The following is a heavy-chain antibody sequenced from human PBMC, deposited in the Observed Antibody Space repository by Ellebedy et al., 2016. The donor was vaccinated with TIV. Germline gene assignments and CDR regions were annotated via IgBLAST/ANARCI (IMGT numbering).Heavy chain of an antibody. D-gene: IGHD1-26*01. Sequence: GESLKISCAASGFTFSSYAMAWVRQTPGKGLEWVSAIYGGGVTAYYTDSVKGRFTISSDNSRNTLYLQMNSLRAEDTAIYYCAKDMVFGDGKWEIDVWGQGTTVTVSS. CDR3: AKDMVFGDGKWEIDV. CDR1: GFTFSSYA. CDR2: IYGGGVTA. V-gene: IGHV3-23*01. J-gene: IGHJ6*02.